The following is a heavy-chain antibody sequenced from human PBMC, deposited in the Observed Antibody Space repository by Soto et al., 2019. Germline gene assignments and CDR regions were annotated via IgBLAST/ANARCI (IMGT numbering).Heavy chain of an antibody. CDR1: GYTFTSYY. CDR3: ARLMYYDSSGYWVAFDI. CDR2: MNPNSGNT. J-gene: IGHJ3*02. D-gene: IGHD3-22*01. Sequence: ASVKVSCKASGYTFTSYYINWVRQATGQGLEWMGWMNPNSGNTGYAQKFQGRVTMTRNTSISTAYMELSSLRSDDTAVYYCARLMYYDSSGYWVAFDIWGQGTMVTVS. V-gene: IGHV1-8*01.